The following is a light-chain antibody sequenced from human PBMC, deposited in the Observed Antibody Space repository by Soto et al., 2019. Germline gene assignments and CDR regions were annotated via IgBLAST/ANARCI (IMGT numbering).Light chain of an antibody. CDR3: QQYTNSPLT. CDR1: QPIGSNY. V-gene: IGKV3-20*01. Sequence: EIVLTQSPGTVYLSPGQTATLSCRASQPIGSNYLAWYQQRPRQAPRLLISGASRRAAGIPDRFSGSGSGRDFTLTITRMAPEDVAVYFCQQYTNSPLTFGGGTKVDIK. J-gene: IGKJ4*01. CDR2: GAS.